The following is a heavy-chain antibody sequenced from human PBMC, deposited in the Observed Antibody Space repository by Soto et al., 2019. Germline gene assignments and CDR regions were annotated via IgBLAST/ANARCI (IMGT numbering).Heavy chain of an antibody. CDR2: IYYSGST. D-gene: IGHD3-16*02. J-gene: IGHJ6*04. Sequence: SETLSLTCTVSGGSISGYYWSWIRQPPGKGLEWIGYIYYSGSTNYNPSLKSRVTISVDTSKNQFSLKLSSVTAADTAVYYCARDYWGSYLALDVWGKGTTVTVSS. V-gene: IGHV4-59*01. CDR3: ARDYWGSYLALDV. CDR1: GGSISGYY.